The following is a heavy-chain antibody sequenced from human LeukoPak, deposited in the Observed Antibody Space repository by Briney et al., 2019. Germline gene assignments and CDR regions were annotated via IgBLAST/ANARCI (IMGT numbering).Heavy chain of an antibody. D-gene: IGHD3-3*01. CDR3: AKRYYDFPLDY. J-gene: IGHJ4*02. CDR1: GLTFSIYA. Sequence: GGSLRLSCAASGLTFSIYAMNWVRQAPGKGLEWVSSISANGGETHYADSVKGRFTISRDNSKNTLYLQINNPRVEDTAVYYCAKRYYDFPLDYWGQGTLVTVSS. CDR2: ISANGGET. V-gene: IGHV3-23*01.